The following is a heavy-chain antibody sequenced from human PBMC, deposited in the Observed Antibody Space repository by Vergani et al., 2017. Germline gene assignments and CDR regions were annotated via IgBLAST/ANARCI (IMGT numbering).Heavy chain of an antibody. CDR3: AREVLGDCSGGSCYSNWFDH. J-gene: IGHJ5*02. V-gene: IGHV1-69*04. CDR1: GGTFSSYA. D-gene: IGHD2-15*01. Sequence: QVQLVQSGAEVKKPGSSVKVSCKASGGTFSSYAISWVRQAPGQGLEWMGRIIPILGIANYAQKFQGRVTITADKSTRTAYMELSSLRSEDTAVYYCAREVLGDCSGGSCYSNWFDHWGQGTLVTVSS. CDR2: IIPILGIA.